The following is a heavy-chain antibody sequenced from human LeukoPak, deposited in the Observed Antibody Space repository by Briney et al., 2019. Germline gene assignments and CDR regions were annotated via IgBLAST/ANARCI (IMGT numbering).Heavy chain of an antibody. CDR2: IIPIFGTA. V-gene: IGHV1-69*01. D-gene: IGHD3-9*01. CDR1: GGTFSSYA. J-gene: IGHJ3*02. Sequence: PVKVSCKASGGTFSSYAISWVRQAPGQGLEWMGGIIPIFGTANYAQKFQGRVTITADESTSTAYMELSSLRSEDTAVYYCARSRYFDWLRDFDIWGQGTMVIVSS. CDR3: ARSRYFDWLRDFDI.